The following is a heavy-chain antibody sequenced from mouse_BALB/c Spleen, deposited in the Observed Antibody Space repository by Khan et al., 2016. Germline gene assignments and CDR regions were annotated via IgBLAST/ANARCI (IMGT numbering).Heavy chain of an antibody. CDR2: ISYSGST. D-gene: IGHD2-3*01. CDR3: ERRHDGFYAMDY. J-gene: IGHJ4*01. CDR1: GYSITSDYA. Sequence: EVQLQESGPGLVKPSQSLSLTCTVTGYSITSDYAWNWIRQFPGNKLEWMGYISYSGSTSYNPSLKSRISITRDTSKNQFFLQLNSVTTEDAATYYCERRHDGFYAMDYWGQGTSVTVSS. V-gene: IGHV3-2*02.